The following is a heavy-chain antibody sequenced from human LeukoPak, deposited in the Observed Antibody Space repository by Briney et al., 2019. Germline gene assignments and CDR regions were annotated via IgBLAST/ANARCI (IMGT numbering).Heavy chain of an antibody. J-gene: IGHJ6*02. CDR3: ARDWISSITWDVDYYYGMDV. D-gene: IGHD6-13*01. CDR1: GFTFNSYA. Sequence: PGGSLRLSCTASGFTFNSYAMSWVRQAPGKGLEWVSAISGSGDSAYYAESVKGRFTISRDNSKNTLYLQMNSLRAEDTAVYYCARDWISSITWDVDYYYGMDVWGPGTTVTVSS. V-gene: IGHV3-23*01. CDR2: ISGSGDSA.